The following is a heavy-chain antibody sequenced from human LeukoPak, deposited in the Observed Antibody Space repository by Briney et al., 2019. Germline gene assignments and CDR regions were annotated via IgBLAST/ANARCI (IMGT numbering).Heavy chain of an antibody. CDR1: GGSISSSSYY. J-gene: IGHJ4*02. Sequence: SETLSLTCTVSGGSISSSSYYWGWIRQPPGKGLEWIGSIYYSGSTYYNPSLKSRVTIPVDTSKNQLSLKLSSVTAADTAVYYCARQPYDFWSGSYYFDYWGQGTLVTVSS. CDR3: ARQPYDFWSGSYYFDY. CDR2: IYYSGST. D-gene: IGHD3-3*01. V-gene: IGHV4-39*01.